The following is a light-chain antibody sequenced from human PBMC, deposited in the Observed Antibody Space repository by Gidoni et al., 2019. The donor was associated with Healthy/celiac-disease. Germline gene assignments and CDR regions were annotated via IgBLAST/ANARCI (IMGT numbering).Light chain of an antibody. Sequence: QSVLTQPPSVSGAPAQRVTISCTGSSSNIGAGYDVHWYQQLPGTAPKLLIYGNSNRPSGVPDRFSGAKSGTSASLAITGRQAEDEADYYCQSYDSSLSGVVFGGGTKLTV. CDR1: SSNIGAGYD. J-gene: IGLJ2*01. CDR3: QSYDSSLSGVV. V-gene: IGLV1-40*01. CDR2: GNS.